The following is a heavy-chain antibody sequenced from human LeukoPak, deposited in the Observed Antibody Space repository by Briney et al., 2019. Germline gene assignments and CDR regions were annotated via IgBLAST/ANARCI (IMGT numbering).Heavy chain of an antibody. V-gene: IGHV3-72*01. CDR3: ARVTRYSYDY. D-gene: IGHD5-18*01. CDR1: GFTFSDHY. J-gene: IGHJ4*02. CDR2: IRDKANSYTT. Sequence: PGGSLRLSCAASGFTFSDHYMAWVRQAPGKGLEWVGRIRDKANSYTTEYAASVKGRFTISRDASKNSLYLQMNSLKTEDTAVYCCARVTRYSYDYWGQGTLVTVSS.